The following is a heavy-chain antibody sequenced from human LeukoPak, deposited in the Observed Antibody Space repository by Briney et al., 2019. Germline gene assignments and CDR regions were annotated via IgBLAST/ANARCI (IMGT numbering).Heavy chain of an antibody. CDR2: ISGGGGSI. CDR1: GFTFSSYA. D-gene: IGHD2-15*01. J-gene: IGHJ4*02. CDR3: AKDSLGYCSGSDCYDPYYFDH. V-gene: IGHV3-23*01. Sequence: GGSLRLSCVAPGFTFSSYAMSWVRQAPGKGLEWVSGISGGGGSIHYADSVKGRFTISRDNSKNTLYLQMNSLRAEDTAVYYCAKDSLGYCSGSDCYDPYYFDHWGQGALVTVSS.